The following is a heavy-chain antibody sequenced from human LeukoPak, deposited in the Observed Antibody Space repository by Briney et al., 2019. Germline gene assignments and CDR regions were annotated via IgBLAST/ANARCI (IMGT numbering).Heavy chain of an antibody. CDR3: ATTFIAADAFDI. D-gene: IGHD6-25*01. Sequence: ASVKVSCKPSGYTLTSYGICWVRQAPGQGREWMGWISAYNGNTNYAQKLQGRVTMTTDTSTSTAYMELGSLRSDATAVYYCATTFIAADAFDIWGQGTMVTVSS. V-gene: IGHV1-18*04. CDR1: GYTLTSYG. CDR2: ISAYNGNT. J-gene: IGHJ3*02.